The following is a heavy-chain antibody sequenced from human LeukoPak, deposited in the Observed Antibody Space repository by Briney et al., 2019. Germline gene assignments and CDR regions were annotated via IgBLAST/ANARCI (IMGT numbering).Heavy chain of an antibody. V-gene: IGHV4-34*01. Sequence: PSETLSLTCAVYGGSFSGYYWSWLRQPPGKGLEWIGEINHSGSTNYNPSLKSRVTISVDTSKNQFSLKLSSVTAADTAVYYCARPCSGGSCYRGLEYFDYWGQGTLVTVSS. CDR2: INHSGST. D-gene: IGHD2-15*01. CDR1: GGSFSGYY. CDR3: ARPCSGGSCYRGLEYFDY. J-gene: IGHJ4*02.